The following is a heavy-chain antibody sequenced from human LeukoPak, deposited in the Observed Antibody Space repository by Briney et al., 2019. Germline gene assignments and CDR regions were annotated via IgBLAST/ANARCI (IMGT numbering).Heavy chain of an antibody. D-gene: IGHD2-2*01. CDR3: TRNPAYFDS. Sequence: PGGSLRLSCTASGSTLGAYVMSWFRHAPGKGLEWVCFIRNKAYGETTEYASSVKGRLTISRDDSKSIAYQQMNGLKTEDTAVYYCTRNPAYFDSWGQGTLVTVSS. V-gene: IGHV3-49*03. CDR2: IRNKAYGETT. J-gene: IGHJ4*02. CDR1: GSTLGAYV.